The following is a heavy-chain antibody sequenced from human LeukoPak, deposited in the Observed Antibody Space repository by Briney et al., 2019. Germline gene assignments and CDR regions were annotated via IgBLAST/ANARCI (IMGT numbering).Heavy chain of an antibody. Sequence: SETLSLTCAVYGGSFSGYYWSWIRQPPGKGLEWIGEINHSGSTNYNPSLKSRVTISVDTSKNQFSLKLSSVTAADTAVYYCARGSRAGGGNCFDYWGQGTLVTVSS. CDR1: GGSFSGYY. CDR3: ARGSRAGGGNCFDY. V-gene: IGHV4-34*01. D-gene: IGHD2-15*01. CDR2: INHSGST. J-gene: IGHJ4*02.